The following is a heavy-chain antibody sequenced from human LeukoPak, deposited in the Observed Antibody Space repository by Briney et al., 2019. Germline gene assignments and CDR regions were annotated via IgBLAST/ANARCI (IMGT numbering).Heavy chain of an antibody. V-gene: IGHV3-23*01. CDR1: GFTFSSSW. CDR2: IGRNGDRT. CDR3: AKEKPSLANPNYFDY. J-gene: IGHJ4*02. Sequence: GGSLRLSCAASGFTFSSSWMHWVCQAPEKGLEWVSTIGRNGDRTYYADSVKGRFTISRDNSKNTLYLQMNSLRAEDTAVYYCAKEKPSLANPNYFDYWGQGTLVTVSS.